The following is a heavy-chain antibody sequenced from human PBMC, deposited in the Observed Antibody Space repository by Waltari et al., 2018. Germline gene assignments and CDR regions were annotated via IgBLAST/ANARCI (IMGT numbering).Heavy chain of an antibody. J-gene: IGHJ6*03. CDR3: ARERGLYDHTYHYYMDI. Sequence: QVQLQESGPGLVKPSETLSLTCTISGGAISYNYWTWIRQPDGGALESIGRIFPGGDTNYNPSLKSRVAMSIDTSNNQVSLKLSSVTAADTAIYYCARERGLYDHTYHYYMDIWGIGTAVTVAS. V-gene: IGHV4-4*07. CDR1: GGAISYNY. CDR2: IFPGGDT. D-gene: IGHD3-22*01.